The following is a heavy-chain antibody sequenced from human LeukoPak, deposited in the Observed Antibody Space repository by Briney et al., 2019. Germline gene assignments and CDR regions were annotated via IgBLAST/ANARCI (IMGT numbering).Heavy chain of an antibody. J-gene: IGHJ4*02. CDR2: ISGSGGST. CDR1: GFTFSSYA. V-gene: IGHV3-23*01. CDR3: AKDLGFYDAKPLTDY. D-gene: IGHD2-8*01. Sequence: GWSLRLSCAASGFTFSSYAMCWVRQAPGRGLEWVSAISGSGGSTYYADSVNGRFTISRDNSKNTLYLQMNSLRAEDTAVYYCAKDLGFYDAKPLTDYWGQGTLVTVSS.